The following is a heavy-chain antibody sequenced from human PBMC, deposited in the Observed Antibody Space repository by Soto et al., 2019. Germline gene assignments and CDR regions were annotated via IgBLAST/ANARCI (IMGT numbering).Heavy chain of an antibody. D-gene: IGHD6-25*01. Sequence: EVQLVESGGGLVQPGRSLRLSCAASGFTFNNYGMDWVRQAPGKGLEWVSGISWNSNNSGYADSVKGRFTISRDNAKNSLYLQMNSLRPEDTAFYYCVKDIGAAAGPGFDSWGQGTLVTVPS. J-gene: IGHJ4*02. CDR1: GFTFNNYG. CDR2: ISWNSNNS. CDR3: VKDIGAAAGPGFDS. V-gene: IGHV3-9*01.